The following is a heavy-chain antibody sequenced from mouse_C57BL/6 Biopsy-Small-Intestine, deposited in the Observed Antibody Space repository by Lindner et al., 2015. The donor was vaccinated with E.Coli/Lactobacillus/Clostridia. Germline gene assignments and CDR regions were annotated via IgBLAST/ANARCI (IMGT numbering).Heavy chain of an antibody. CDR2: INPNNGGT. D-gene: IGHD2-3*01. CDR1: GYTFTDYN. CDR3: ARRGFYDGYYVLDY. J-gene: IGHJ2*01. Sequence: VQLQESGPELVRPGASVKIPCKASGYTFTDYNMDWVKQSHGKSLEWIGDINPNNGGTIYNQRFKGKAHLDCRQVLQHSLHGASARLTSEDTAVYYCARRGFYDGYYVLDYWGQGTTLTVSS. V-gene: IGHV1-18*01.